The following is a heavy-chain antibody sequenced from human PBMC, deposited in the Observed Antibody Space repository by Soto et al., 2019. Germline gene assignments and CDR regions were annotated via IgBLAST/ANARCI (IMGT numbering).Heavy chain of an antibody. CDR1: GFTFSSYG. Sequence: GGSLRLSCAASGFTFSSYGMHWVRQAPGKGLEWVAVISYDGSNKYYADSVKGRFTISRDNSKNTLYLQMNSLRAEDTAVYYCAKAPTLYSYGPIDYWGQGTLVTVSS. CDR2: ISYDGSNK. V-gene: IGHV3-30*18. CDR3: AKAPTLYSYGPIDY. J-gene: IGHJ4*02. D-gene: IGHD5-18*01.